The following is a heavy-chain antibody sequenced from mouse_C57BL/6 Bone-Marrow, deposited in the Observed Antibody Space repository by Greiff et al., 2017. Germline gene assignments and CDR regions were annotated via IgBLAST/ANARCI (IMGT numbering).Heavy chain of an antibody. CDR3: TTITTVVADWYFDV. V-gene: IGHV14-4*01. CDR2: IDPENGDP. J-gene: IGHJ1*03. CDR1: GFNIKDDY. D-gene: IGHD1-1*01. Sequence: VQLQQSGAELVRPGASVKLSCTASGFNIKDDYMHWVKQRPEQGLEWIGWIDPENGDPEYASKFQGKATITADTSSNTAYLQLSSLTSEDTAVYYCTTITTVVADWYFDVWGTGTTVTVSS.